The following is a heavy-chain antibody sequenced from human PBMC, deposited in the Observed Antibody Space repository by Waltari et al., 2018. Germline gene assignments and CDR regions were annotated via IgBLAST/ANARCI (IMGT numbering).Heavy chain of an antibody. Sequence: QLQLQESGPRLVRPSETLSLLCRASGVSITINRHYWAWIRQSPGQGLEWLGTVSYSGTTYISPSLKSRVSVSRDTSKNQVSLILGSVTAADMAVYYCATYIGASVGTAAFDVWGQGTMVTVSS. J-gene: IGHJ3*01. D-gene: IGHD5-12*01. V-gene: IGHV4-39*01. CDR1: GVSITINRHY. CDR3: ATYIGASVGTAAFDV. CDR2: VSYSGTT.